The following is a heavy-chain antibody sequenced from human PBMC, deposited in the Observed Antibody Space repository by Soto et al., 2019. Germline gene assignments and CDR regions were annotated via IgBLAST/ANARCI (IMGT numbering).Heavy chain of an antibody. CDR1: GYTFTSYA. D-gene: IGHD4-17*01. J-gene: IGHJ3*02. Sequence: QVQLVQSGAEVKKPGASVKVSCKASGYTFTSYAMHWVRQAPGQRLEWMGWINAGNGNTKYSQKFQGRVTITRDTSASTAYMELSSLRSEDTAVYYCARDLRWYLGVGDAFDIWGQGTMVTVSS. CDR3: ARDLRWYLGVGDAFDI. CDR2: INAGNGNT. V-gene: IGHV1-3*01.